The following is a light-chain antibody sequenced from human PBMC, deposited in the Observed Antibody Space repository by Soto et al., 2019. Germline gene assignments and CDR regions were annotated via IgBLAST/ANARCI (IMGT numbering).Light chain of an antibody. Sequence: EIVMTQSPATLSVSPGETATLSCRASQSVSNNLAWYQQKPGQAPRLLIYSASTRATGIPARFSGSASGTEFTLSISSLQSEDFAVYYCQQYNEWPLTFGGGTKVETK. CDR1: QSVSNN. J-gene: IGKJ4*01. V-gene: IGKV3-15*01. CDR3: QQYNEWPLT. CDR2: SAS.